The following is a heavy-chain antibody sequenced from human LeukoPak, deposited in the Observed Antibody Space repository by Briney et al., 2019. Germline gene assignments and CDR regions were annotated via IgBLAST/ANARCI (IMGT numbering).Heavy chain of an antibody. CDR3: ARDERYYDSSGYKHDAFDI. V-gene: IGHV4-39*07. D-gene: IGHD3-22*01. CDR1: GASVSGSNYY. J-gene: IGHJ3*02. Sequence: PSETLSLTCAVSGASVSGSNYYWGWIRQPPGKGLVWIGNIYSSGSTYYNPSLKSRVTISVDTSKNQFSLKLSSVTAADTAVYYCARDERYYDSSGYKHDAFDIWGQGTMVTVSS. CDR2: IYSSGST.